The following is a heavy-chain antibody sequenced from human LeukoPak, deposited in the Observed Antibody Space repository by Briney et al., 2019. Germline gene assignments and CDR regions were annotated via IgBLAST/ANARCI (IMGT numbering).Heavy chain of an antibody. D-gene: IGHD4-11*01. J-gene: IGHJ1*01. Sequence: GGSLRLSCAASGFTFSHFGFHWVRQAPGKGLEWVAVIWSDGTNKYYGDSVKGRFIIYRDDSHNTVYLQMNSLRVQDTAIYYCAKDAQRGFDYSNSLEYWGQGSLVTVSS. CDR3: AKDAQRGFDYSNSLEY. V-gene: IGHV3-33*06. CDR1: GFTFSHFG. CDR2: IWSDGTNK.